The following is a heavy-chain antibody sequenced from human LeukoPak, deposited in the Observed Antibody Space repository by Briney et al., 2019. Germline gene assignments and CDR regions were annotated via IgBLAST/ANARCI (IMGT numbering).Heavy chain of an antibody. CDR2: IYYSGST. Sequence: SETLSLTCTVSGGSISSYYWSWIRQPPGKGLEWIGYIYYSGSTNYNPSLKSRVTISVDTSKSQFSLKLSSVTAADTAVYYCARVDHYYGSGSYYTNWFDPWGQGTLVTVSS. J-gene: IGHJ5*02. CDR3: ARVDHYYGSGSYYTNWFDP. D-gene: IGHD3-10*01. V-gene: IGHV4-59*01. CDR1: GGSISSYY.